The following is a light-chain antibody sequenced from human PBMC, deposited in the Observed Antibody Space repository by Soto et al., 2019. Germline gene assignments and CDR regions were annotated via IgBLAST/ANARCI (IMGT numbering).Light chain of an antibody. J-gene: IGKJ4*01. CDR1: QSVSSN. CDR2: GAS. Sequence: EIVMTQSPATLSVSPGERATLSCRASQSVSSNLAWYKQKPGQAPRLLFYGASTRATGIPARFSGSGSGTEFTLTISSLQSEDFAVYYCQQYNNWPPRITFGGGTKVEIK. CDR3: QQYNNWPPRIT. V-gene: IGKV3D-15*01.